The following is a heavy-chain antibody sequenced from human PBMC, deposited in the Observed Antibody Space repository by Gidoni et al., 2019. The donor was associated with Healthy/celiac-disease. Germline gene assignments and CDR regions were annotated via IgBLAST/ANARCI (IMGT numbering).Heavy chain of an antibody. CDR3: ARDLGGYSYGDDAFDI. Sequence: EVQLVESGGGLVQPGACLSLSCAASGFTVSSNYMSWVRQAPGKGLEWVSVIYSGGSTYYADSVKGRFTISRDNSKNTLYLQMNSLRAEDTAVYYCARDLGGYSYGDDAFDIWGQGTMVTVSS. D-gene: IGHD5-18*01. V-gene: IGHV3-66*01. J-gene: IGHJ3*02. CDR1: GFTVSSNY. CDR2: IYSGGST.